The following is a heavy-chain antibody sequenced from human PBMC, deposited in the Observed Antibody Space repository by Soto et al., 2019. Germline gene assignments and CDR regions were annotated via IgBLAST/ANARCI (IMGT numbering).Heavy chain of an antibody. CDR1: GFTFSGSA. J-gene: IGHJ4*02. D-gene: IGHD6-19*01. CDR2: IRSKANSYAT. V-gene: IGHV3-73*01. CDR3: TSYSSGLDY. Sequence: GESLKISCAASGFTFSGSAMHWVRQASGKGLEWVGRIRSKANSYATAYAASVKGRFTISRDDSKNTAYLQMNSLKTEDTAVYYCTSYSSGLDYWGQGTLVTVSS.